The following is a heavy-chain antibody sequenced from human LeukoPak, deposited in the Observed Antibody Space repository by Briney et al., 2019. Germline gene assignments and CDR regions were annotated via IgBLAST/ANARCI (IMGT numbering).Heavy chain of an antibody. V-gene: IGHV1-46*01. D-gene: IGHD5-18*01. Sequence: ASVKVSCKASGYTFTTYYMHWVRQAPGQGLDWMGIINPSGGSTIYAQKFLGRVTMTRDTSTDTVYMDLSSLRSDDTAVYYCARDGMGIQLWSFDDWGQGTLVTVSS. CDR1: GYTFTTYY. CDR3: ARDGMGIQLWSFDD. J-gene: IGHJ4*02. CDR2: INPSGGST.